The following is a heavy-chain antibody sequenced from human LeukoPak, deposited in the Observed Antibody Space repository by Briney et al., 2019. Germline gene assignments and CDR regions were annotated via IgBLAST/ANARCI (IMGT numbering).Heavy chain of an antibody. Sequence: SETLSLTCTVSGGSISSSSYYWGWIRQPPGKGLEWIGSIYYSGSTYYNPSLKSRVTISVDTSKNQFSLKLSSVTAADTAVYYCARLPADRDRWFDPWGQGTLVTVSS. CDR1: GGSISSSSYY. CDR2: IYYSGST. V-gene: IGHV4-39*07. J-gene: IGHJ5*02. D-gene: IGHD2-2*01. CDR3: ARLPADRDRWFDP.